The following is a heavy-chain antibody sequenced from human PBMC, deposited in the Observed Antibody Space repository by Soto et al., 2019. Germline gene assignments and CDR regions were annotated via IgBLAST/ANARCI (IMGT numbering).Heavy chain of an antibody. CDR1: GFAISRGYY. CDR3: AREKVGTTFFDN. CDR2: IYPSVSS. J-gene: IGHJ4*02. D-gene: IGHD1-1*01. V-gene: IGHV4-38-2*02. Sequence: TLSLTCNVSGFAISRGYYWSWVRQPPGKGLEWIGSIYPSVSSYHNPSLESRLTLSIDTSKNQFTLKLASVTAADTALYYCAREKVGTTFFDNWGQGNKVTV.